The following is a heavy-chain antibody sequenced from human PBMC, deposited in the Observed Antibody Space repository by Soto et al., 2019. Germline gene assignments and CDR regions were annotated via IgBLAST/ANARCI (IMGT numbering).Heavy chain of an antibody. CDR3: ARQPHRRYKQQLVYPFDY. Sequence: SETLSLTCTVSGGSISSSSYYWGWIRRPPGKGLEWIGSIYYSGSTYYNPSLKSRVTISVDTSKNQFSLKLSSVTAADTAVYYCARQPHRRYKQQLVYPFDYWGQGTLVTVSS. CDR2: IYYSGST. J-gene: IGHJ4*02. CDR1: GGSISSSSYY. V-gene: IGHV4-39*01. D-gene: IGHD6-13*01.